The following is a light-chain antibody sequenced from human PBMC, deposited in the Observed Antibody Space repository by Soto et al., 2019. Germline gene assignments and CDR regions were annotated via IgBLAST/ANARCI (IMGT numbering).Light chain of an antibody. J-gene: IGKJ2*01. CDR1: QSIFNY. Sequence: DIQMTQSPSSLSASVGDRVTITCRSSQSIFNYLNWYQQKPGKAPEVLIYAVSSLQIGVPSRFAGSGSGTDFTLTITDLRPEDSATYTCHQTYSELVYTFGRGTKVDIK. CDR2: AVS. V-gene: IGKV1-39*01. CDR3: HQTYSELVYT.